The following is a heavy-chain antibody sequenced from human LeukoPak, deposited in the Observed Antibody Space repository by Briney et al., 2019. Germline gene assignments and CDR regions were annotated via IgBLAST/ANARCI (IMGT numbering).Heavy chain of an antibody. J-gene: IGHJ4*02. CDR1: GGSFSSYY. CDR2: INHSGST. V-gene: IGHV4-34*01. Sequence: SETLSLTCTVSGGSFSSYYWSWIRQAPGKGLEWIGEINHSGSTNYNPSLKSRVTISVDTSKNQFSLKLSSVTAADTAVYYCARDTYQPGRIDSWGQGTLVIVSS. CDR3: ARDTYQPGRIDS. D-gene: IGHD2-2*01.